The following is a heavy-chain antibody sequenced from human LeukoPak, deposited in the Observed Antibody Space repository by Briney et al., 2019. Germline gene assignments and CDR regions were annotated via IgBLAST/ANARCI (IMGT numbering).Heavy chain of an antibody. V-gene: IGHV1-69*01. J-gene: IGHJ1*01. CDR3: ARVNLDDSSGYYPGYFQH. CDR1: GGTFSSYA. Sequence: ASVKVSCKASGGTFSSYAISWVRQAPGQGLEWMGGIIPIFGTANYAQKFQGRVTITADESTSTAYMELSSLRSDDTAVYYCARVNLDDSSGYYPGYFQHWGQGTLVTVSS. CDR2: IIPIFGTA. D-gene: IGHD3-22*01.